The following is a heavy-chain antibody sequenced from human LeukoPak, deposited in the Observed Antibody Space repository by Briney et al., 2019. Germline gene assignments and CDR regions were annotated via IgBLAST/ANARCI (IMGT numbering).Heavy chain of an antibody. CDR2: INLDGNGR. D-gene: IGHD3-3*01. V-gene: IGHV3-7*01. J-gene: IGHJ3*02. Sequence: GGSLRLSCAASGFFFSNYWMSWVRQAQGKGLEWVANINLDGNGRFYVDSVKGRFTISRDNNKKSVYLQMNSLRAEDTAVYYCARDTDDFQGLDIWGQGTMVTVSS. CDR3: ARDTDDFQGLDI. CDR1: GFFFSNYW.